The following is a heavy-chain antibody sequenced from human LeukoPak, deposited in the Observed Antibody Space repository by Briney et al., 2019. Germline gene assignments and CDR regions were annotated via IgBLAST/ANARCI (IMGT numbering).Heavy chain of an antibody. Sequence: SETLSLTCTVSGGSISSYYWSWIRQPPGKGLEWIGYIYYSGSTNYNPSLKSRVTISVDTSKNQFSLKLSSVTAADTAVYYCARHADSRPSRYAFDIWGQGTMVTVSS. D-gene: IGHD3-22*01. CDR3: ARHADSRPSRYAFDI. CDR2: IYYSGST. CDR1: GGSISSYY. J-gene: IGHJ3*02. V-gene: IGHV4-59*08.